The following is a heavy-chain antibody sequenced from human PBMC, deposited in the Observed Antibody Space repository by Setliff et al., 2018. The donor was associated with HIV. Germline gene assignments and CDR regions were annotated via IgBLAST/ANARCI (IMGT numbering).Heavy chain of an antibody. V-gene: IGHV3-23*01. Sequence: GGSLRLSCEASGFNVEKSGMPWVRQTPEKGLEWVSIITCGGGTYYADSAKCRFIISRDNSQNTLYLQRNSLRADDTAIYYCAKGFRPVDTALVSGPTYWGQGIRVTVSS. D-gene: IGHD5-18*01. CDR2: ITCGGGT. CDR1: GFNVEKSG. J-gene: IGHJ4*02. CDR3: AKGFRPVDTALVSGPTY.